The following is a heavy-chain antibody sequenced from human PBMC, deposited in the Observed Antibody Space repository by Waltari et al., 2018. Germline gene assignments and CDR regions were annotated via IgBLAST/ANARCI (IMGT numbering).Heavy chain of an antibody. Sequence: QVQLMQSGAEVKKPGASVKVSCKTSGDTFTNYDINWVRLATGQGLEWMGWSSHHSGDTGYADKFQGRVTMTWNTSITTAHMELRGLNSDDTAVYYCARGKSWGLDALDVWGQGEVVTVSS. J-gene: IGHJ3*01. CDR3: ARGKSWGLDALDV. CDR2: SSHHSGDT. D-gene: IGHD3-16*01. CDR1: GDTFTNYD. V-gene: IGHV1-8*01.